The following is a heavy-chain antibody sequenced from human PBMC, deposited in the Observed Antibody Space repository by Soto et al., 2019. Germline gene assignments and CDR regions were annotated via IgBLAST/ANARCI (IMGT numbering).Heavy chain of an antibody. CDR3: VRLRVRYFDWWDAFDI. Sequence: EVQLVESGGGLVQPAGSLRLSCAASGFTFSSYSMNWVRQAPGKGLEWVSYISSSSSTIYYADSVKGRFTISRDNAKNSLYLQMNSLRDEDTAVYYCVRLRVRYFDWWDAFDIWGQGTMVTVSS. V-gene: IGHV3-48*02. CDR1: GFTFSSYS. CDR2: ISSSSSTI. D-gene: IGHD3-9*01. J-gene: IGHJ3*02.